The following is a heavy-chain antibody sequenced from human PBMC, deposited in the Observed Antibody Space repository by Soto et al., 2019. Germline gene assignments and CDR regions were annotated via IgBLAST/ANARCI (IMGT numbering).Heavy chain of an antibody. CDR3: ARGYCSGGNCYSGMDV. Sequence: SVKVSCKAPGGTFSTHAIIWVRQAPGHGLEWMGGIIPISGTTYYTQKFQGRVTITADEPTSTAFMELSSLKSDDTAVFYCARGYCSGGNCYSGMDVWGQGTMVTVSS. CDR1: GGTFSTHA. CDR2: IIPISGTT. D-gene: IGHD2-15*01. V-gene: IGHV1-69*13. J-gene: IGHJ6*02.